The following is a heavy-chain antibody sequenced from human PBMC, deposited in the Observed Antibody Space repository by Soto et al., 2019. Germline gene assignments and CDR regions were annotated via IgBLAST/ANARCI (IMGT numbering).Heavy chain of an antibody. J-gene: IGHJ5*02. CDR1: GGTFSSYT. CDR2: IIPILGIA. D-gene: IGHD1-26*01. Sequence: QVQLVQSGAEVKKPGSSVKVSCKASGGTFSSYTISWVRQAPGQGLEWMGRIIPILGIANYAQKLQGRVTMTADKSTSTAYMELSSLRSEDTAVYYCASAWAHKGWFDPWGQGTLVTVSS. CDR3: ASAWAHKGWFDP. V-gene: IGHV1-69*02.